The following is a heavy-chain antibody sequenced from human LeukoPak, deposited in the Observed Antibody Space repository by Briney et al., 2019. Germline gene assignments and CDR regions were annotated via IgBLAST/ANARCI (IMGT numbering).Heavy chain of an antibody. Sequence: ASVKVSCKASGYTFTGYYMHWVRQAPGQGLEWMGWINPNSGGTNYAQKFQGRVTMTRDTSISTAYMELSRLRFDDTAVYYCARGITIFGVVIAGNWFDPWGQGTLVTVSS. CDR3: ARGITIFGVVIAGNWFDP. J-gene: IGHJ5*02. V-gene: IGHV1-2*02. D-gene: IGHD3-3*01. CDR1: GYTFTGYY. CDR2: INPNSGGT.